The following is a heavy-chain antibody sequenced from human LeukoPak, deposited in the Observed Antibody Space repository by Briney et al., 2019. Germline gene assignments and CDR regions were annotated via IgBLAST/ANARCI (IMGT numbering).Heavy chain of an antibody. V-gene: IGHV3-23*01. CDR1: GFSFSSYA. Sequence: PGGSLRLSCEGSGFSFSSYAMSWVRQAPGKGLEWVSGILGGGGAKYYTGPAKDRFTISRDNSKNILYLQMNGLRAEDTAVYYCAKDYGDVGSDYFCAFDVWGQGTVVTVSS. J-gene: IGHJ3*01. D-gene: IGHD3-10*01. CDR3: AKDYGDVGSDYFCAFDV. CDR2: ILGGGGAK.